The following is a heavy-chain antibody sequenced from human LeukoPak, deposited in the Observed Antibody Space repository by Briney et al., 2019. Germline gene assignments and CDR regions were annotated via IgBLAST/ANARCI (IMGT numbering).Heavy chain of an antibody. CDR3: ARDRSGIAVAGTHYFDY. CDR1: GGTFSSYA. CDR2: IIPIFGTA. Sequence: ASVKVSCKASGGTFSSYAISWVRQAPGQGLEWMGGIIPIFGTANYAQKFQGRVTITTDESTSTAYMELSSLRSEDTAVYHCARDRSGIAVAGTHYFDYWGQGTLVTVSS. J-gene: IGHJ4*02. V-gene: IGHV1-69*05. D-gene: IGHD6-19*01.